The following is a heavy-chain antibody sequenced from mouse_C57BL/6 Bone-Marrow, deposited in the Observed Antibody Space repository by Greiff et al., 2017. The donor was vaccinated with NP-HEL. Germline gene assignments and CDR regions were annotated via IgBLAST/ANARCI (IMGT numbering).Heavy chain of an antibody. CDR3: TEGGYYWFAY. Sequence: DVKLQESGGGLVQPGGSMKLSCVASGFTFSNYWMNWVRQSPEKGLEWVAQIRLKSDNYATHYAESVKGRFTISRDDSKSSVYLQMNNLRAEDTGIYYCTEGGYYWFAYWGQGTLVTVSA. J-gene: IGHJ3*01. CDR2: IRLKSDNYAT. V-gene: IGHV6-3*01. D-gene: IGHD2-3*01. CDR1: GFTFSNYW.